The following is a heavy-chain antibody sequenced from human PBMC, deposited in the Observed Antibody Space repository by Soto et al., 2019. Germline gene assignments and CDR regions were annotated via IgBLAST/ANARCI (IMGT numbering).Heavy chain of an antibody. CDR2: IIPILGIA. CDR3: ASASIVVGGMDV. J-gene: IGHJ6*02. V-gene: IGHV1-69*02. CDR1: GGTFSSYT. D-gene: IGHD2-15*01. Sequence: QVQLVQSGAEVKKPGSSVKVSCKASGGTFSSYTISWVRQAPGQGLEWMGRIIPILGIANYAQKFQGRVTITADKYTSTAYMELSSLRSEDTAVYYCASASIVVGGMDVWGQGTTVTVSS.